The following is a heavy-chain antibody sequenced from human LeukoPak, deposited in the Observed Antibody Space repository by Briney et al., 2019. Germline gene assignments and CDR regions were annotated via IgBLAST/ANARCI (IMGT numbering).Heavy chain of an antibody. D-gene: IGHD3-22*01. CDR1: GGSISSDY. V-gene: IGHV4-59*01. CDR3: AKSVGITMIVVVHFDY. CDR2: LSYSGST. Sequence: SETLSLTCTVSGGSISSDYWSWIRQPPGKGLEWVGYLSYSGSTNYNPSLKSRVTISVDTSKNQFSLKLSSVTAADTAVYYCAKSVGITMIVVVHFDYWGQGTLVTVSS. J-gene: IGHJ4*02.